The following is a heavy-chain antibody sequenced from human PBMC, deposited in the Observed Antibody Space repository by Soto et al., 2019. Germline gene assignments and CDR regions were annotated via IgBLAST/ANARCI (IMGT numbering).Heavy chain of an antibody. D-gene: IGHD6-19*01. CDR3: ARDAAVAGKLDYYYYYGMDV. V-gene: IGHV3-33*01. Sequence: GGSLRLSCAASGFTFSSYGMHWVRQAPGKGLEWVAVIWYDGSNKYYADSVKGRFTISRDNSKNTLYLQMNSLRAEDTAVYYCARDAAVAGKLDYYYYYGMDVWGQGTTVTVSS. CDR2: IWYDGSNK. CDR1: GFTFSSYG. J-gene: IGHJ6*02.